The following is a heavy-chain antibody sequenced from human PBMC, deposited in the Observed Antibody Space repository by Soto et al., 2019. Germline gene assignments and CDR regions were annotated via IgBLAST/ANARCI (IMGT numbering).Heavy chain of an antibody. D-gene: IGHD3-22*01. Sequence: QVQLVESGGGVVQPGRSLRLSCAASGFTFSSYAMHWVRQAPGKGLEWVAVISYDGSNKYYADSVKGRFTISRDNSKNTXSLQMNSLRAEDTAVYYCARGSQGGDRSGQVDAFDIWGQGTMVTVSS. V-gene: IGHV3-30-3*01. CDR3: ARGSQGGDRSGQVDAFDI. J-gene: IGHJ3*02. CDR1: GFTFSSYA. CDR2: ISYDGSNK.